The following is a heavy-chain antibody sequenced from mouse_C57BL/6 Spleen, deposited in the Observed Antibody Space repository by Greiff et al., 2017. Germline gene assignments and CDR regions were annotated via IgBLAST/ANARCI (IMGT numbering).Heavy chain of an antibody. CDR2: ISSGGSYT. CDR1: GFTFSSYG. V-gene: IGHV5-6*02. CDR3: ARQGGSSYVEYYFDY. J-gene: IGHJ2*01. D-gene: IGHD1-1*01. Sequence: EVMLVESGGDLVKPGGSLTLSCAASGFTFSSYGMSWVRPTPDKRLEWVATISSGGSYTYYPDSVKGRFTISRDNAKNTLYLQMSSLKSEDTAMYYCARQGGSSYVEYYFDYWGQGTTLTVSS.